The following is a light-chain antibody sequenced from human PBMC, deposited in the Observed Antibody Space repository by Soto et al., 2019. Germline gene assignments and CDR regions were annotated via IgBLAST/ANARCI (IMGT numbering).Light chain of an antibody. CDR1: QSVRSSY. V-gene: IGKV3-20*01. Sequence: EIVLTQSPGTLSLSPGERATLSCRASQSVRSSYLAWYQQKPGQAPRLLIYGPSSRATGIPDRFIGSGSGTDFTLTITRLEPEDFAVYNCQQYGSSPLTFGGGTKVEIK. CDR3: QQYGSSPLT. CDR2: GPS. J-gene: IGKJ4*01.